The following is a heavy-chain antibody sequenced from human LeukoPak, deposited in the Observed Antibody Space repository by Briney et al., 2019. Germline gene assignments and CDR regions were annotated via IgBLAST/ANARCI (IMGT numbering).Heavy chain of an antibody. Sequence: SETLSLTCTVSGGSISSGGYYWSWIRQPPGKGLEWIGYIYHSGSTYYNPSLKSRVTISVDTSKNQFSLKLSSVTAADTAVYYCARSKWELLGDYYGMDVWGQGTTVTVSS. CDR3: ARSKWELLGDYYGMDV. J-gene: IGHJ6*02. CDR1: GGSISSGGYY. D-gene: IGHD1-26*01. CDR2: IYHSGST. V-gene: IGHV4-30-2*05.